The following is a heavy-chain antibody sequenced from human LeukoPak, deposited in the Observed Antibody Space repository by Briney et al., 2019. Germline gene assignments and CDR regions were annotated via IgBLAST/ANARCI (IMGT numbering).Heavy chain of an antibody. V-gene: IGHV3-74*01. CDR1: GFTFSSYW. Sequence: QSGGSLRLSCAASGFTFSSYWMHWVRQAPGKGLVWVSRINSDGSTTSYADSVKGRFTISRDNAKNTLYLQMNSLRAGDTAVYYCAREGGYVEFDYWGQGTLVTVSS. D-gene: IGHD5-12*01. CDR2: INSDGSTT. CDR3: AREGGYVEFDY. J-gene: IGHJ4*02.